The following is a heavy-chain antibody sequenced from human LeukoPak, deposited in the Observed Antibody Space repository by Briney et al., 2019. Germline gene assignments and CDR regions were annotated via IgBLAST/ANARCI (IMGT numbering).Heavy chain of an antibody. V-gene: IGHV3-74*01. J-gene: IGHJ6*02. CDR2: INSDGSST. Sequence: GGSLRLSCAASGFTFNIRWMHWVRQAPGKGLVWVSRINSDGSSTNYADSVEGRFTISRDNAKNMVYLQMNSLRAEDTAVYYCTPDRSYAMEVWGQGATVAVS. CDR3: TPDRSYAMEV. CDR1: GFTFNIRW.